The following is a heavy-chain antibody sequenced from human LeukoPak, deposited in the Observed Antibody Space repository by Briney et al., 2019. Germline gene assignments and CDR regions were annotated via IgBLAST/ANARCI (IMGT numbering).Heavy chain of an antibody. J-gene: IGHJ4*02. CDR1: GYTFTSYG. Sequence: GASVKVSCKASGYTFTSYGISWVRQAPGQGLEWMGWISAYNGNTNYAQKLQGRVTITADESTSTAYMELSSLRSEDTAVYYCARVVTATFDYWGQGTLVTVSS. V-gene: IGHV1-18*01. CDR3: ARVVTATFDY. D-gene: IGHD2-21*02. CDR2: ISAYNGNT.